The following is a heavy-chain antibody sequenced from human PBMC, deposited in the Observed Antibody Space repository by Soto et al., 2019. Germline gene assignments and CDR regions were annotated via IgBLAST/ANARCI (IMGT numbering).Heavy chain of an antibody. V-gene: IGHV1-69*13. Sequence: GASVKVSCKASGGTFSSYAISWVRQAPGQGLEWMGGIIPIFGTANYAQKFQGRVTITADESTSTAYMELSSLRSEDTAVYYCAKTSGYYDILTGHDYWGQGTLVTVYS. D-gene: IGHD3-9*01. CDR2: IIPIFGTA. CDR3: AKTSGYYDILTGHDY. CDR1: GGTFSSYA. J-gene: IGHJ4*02.